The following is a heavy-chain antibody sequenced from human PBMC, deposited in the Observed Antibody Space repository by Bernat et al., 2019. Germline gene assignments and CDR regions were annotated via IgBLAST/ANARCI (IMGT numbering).Heavy chain of an antibody. CDR3: ARVKSSNGWSPFDY. CDR1: GFTFSSYW. D-gene: IGHD6-19*01. CDR2: IKKDGSEK. J-gene: IGHJ4*02. V-gene: IGHV3-7*01. Sequence: EVQLVESGGGLVQPGGSLRLSCAASGFTFSSYWMSWVRQAPGKGLEWVANIKKDGSEKYYVDSVKARFTISRDNAKNSLYLQMSSLRAEDTAVYYCARVKSSNGWSPFDYWGQGTLVTVSS.